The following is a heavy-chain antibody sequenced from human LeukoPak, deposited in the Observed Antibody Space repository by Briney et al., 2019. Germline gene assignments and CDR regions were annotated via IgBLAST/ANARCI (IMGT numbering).Heavy chain of an antibody. D-gene: IGHD3-22*01. V-gene: IGHV3-48*03. CDR2: ISSSGSTI. CDR3: AKDSPPTQYYYDSSGVLILVDFDY. Sequence: GGSLRLSCAASGFTFSSYEMNWVRQAPGKGLEWVSYISSSGSTIYYADSVKGRFTISRDNSKNTLYLQMNSLRAEDTAVYYCAKDSPPTQYYYDSSGVLILVDFDYWGQGTLVTVSS. J-gene: IGHJ4*02. CDR1: GFTFSSYE.